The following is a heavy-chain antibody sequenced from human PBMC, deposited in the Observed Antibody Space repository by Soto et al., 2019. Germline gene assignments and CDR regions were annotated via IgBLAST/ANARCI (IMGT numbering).Heavy chain of an antibody. J-gene: IGHJ6*02. D-gene: IGHD6-13*01. CDR2: IYYSGST. V-gene: IGHV4-31*03. CDR1: GGSISSGGYY. CDR3: ARVGSWYLGGGSGPVYYYYGMDV. Sequence: TLSLTCTVSGGSISSGGYYWSWIRQHPGKGLEWIGCIYYSGSTYYNPSLKSRVTISVDTSKNQFSLKLSSVTAEDTAVYYCARVGSWYLGGGSGPVYYYYGMDVWGQGTTVTVSS.